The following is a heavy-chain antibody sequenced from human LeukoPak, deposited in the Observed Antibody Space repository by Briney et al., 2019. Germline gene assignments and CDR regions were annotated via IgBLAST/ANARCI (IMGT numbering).Heavy chain of an antibody. CDR1: GFTFSNYA. D-gene: IGHD6-19*01. V-gene: IGHV3-23*01. CDR2: ISGSGDST. CDR3: ARRSGIAVAGAFDY. J-gene: IGHJ4*02. Sequence: GGSLRLFCAASGFTFSNYAMRWVRQAPGKGLEWVSGISGSGDSTYYADSVKGRFTLSRDNSKNTLYLQMNSLRAEDTAVYCCARRSGIAVAGAFDYWGQGTLVTVSS.